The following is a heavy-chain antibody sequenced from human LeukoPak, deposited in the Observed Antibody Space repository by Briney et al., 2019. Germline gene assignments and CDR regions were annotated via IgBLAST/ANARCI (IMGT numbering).Heavy chain of an antibody. D-gene: IGHD3-16*01. CDR3: ARSALSAFDI. CDR1: GFTFSSYS. V-gene: IGHV3-7*01. Sequence: GGSLRLSCAASGFTFSSYSMSWVRQAPGKGLEWVANIKQDGSEKYYVDSVKGRFTISRDNAKNSLYLQMNSLRAEDTAVYYCARSALSAFDIWGQGTMVTVSS. J-gene: IGHJ3*02. CDR2: IKQDGSEK.